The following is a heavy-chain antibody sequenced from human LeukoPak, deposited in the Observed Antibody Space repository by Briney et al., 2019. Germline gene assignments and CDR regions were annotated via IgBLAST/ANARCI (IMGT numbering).Heavy chain of an antibody. J-gene: IGHJ4*02. CDR3: ARETYYYDSSGLIDY. D-gene: IGHD3-22*01. V-gene: IGHV4-30-4*01. Sequence: SETLSLTCTVSGGSISSGDYYWSWIRQPPGKGLEWIGYIYYSGSTYYNPSLKSRVTISVDTSKNQFSLKLSFVTAADTAVYYCARETYYYDSSGLIDYWGQGTLVTVSS. CDR1: GGSISSGDYY. CDR2: IYYSGST.